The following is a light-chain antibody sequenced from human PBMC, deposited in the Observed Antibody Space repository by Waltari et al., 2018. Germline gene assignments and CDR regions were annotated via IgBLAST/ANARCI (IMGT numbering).Light chain of an antibody. Sequence: IVLTQSPGTLSLSTGERATLSCRASQSIPSNYLAWYQQRPGRAPRLLTYIASSRATGIPDRFSGSGSGTDFTLTISRLEPEDFAVYYCQQSGGSPFTFGPGTTVDI. CDR1: QSIPSNY. V-gene: IGKV3-20*01. J-gene: IGKJ3*01. CDR3: QQSGGSPFT. CDR2: IAS.